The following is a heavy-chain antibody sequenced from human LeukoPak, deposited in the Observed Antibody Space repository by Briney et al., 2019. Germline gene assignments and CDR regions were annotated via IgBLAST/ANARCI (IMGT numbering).Heavy chain of an antibody. V-gene: IGHV4-61*08. CDR2: IYYSGST. CDR1: GGSISSGDYY. Sequence: SETLSLTCTVSGGSISSGDYYWSWIRQPPGKGLEWIGYIYYSGSTNYNPSLKSRVTISVDTSKNQFSLKLSSVTAADTAVYYCARTIIAAAGTNYFDYWGQGTLVTVSS. J-gene: IGHJ4*02. CDR3: ARTIIAAAGTNYFDY. D-gene: IGHD6-13*01.